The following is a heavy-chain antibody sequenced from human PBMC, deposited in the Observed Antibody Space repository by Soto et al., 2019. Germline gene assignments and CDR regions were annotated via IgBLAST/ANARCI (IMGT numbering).Heavy chain of an antibody. V-gene: IGHV4-59*01. Sequence: SETLSLTCTVSGGSISSYYWSWIRQPPGKGLEWIGYIYYSGSTNYNPSLKSRVTISVDTSKNQFSLKLSSVTAADTAVYYCARVEAVAGTEYFQHWGQGTLVTV. CDR1: GGSISSYY. CDR2: IYYSGST. D-gene: IGHD6-19*01. CDR3: ARVEAVAGTEYFQH. J-gene: IGHJ1*01.